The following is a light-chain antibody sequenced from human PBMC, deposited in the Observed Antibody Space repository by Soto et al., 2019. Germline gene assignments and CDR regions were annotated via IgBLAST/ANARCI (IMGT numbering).Light chain of an antibody. Sequence: EIVLKQSQATPSSSPGETATLSCRARQSVSSNLAWYQQKTGQAPRLLIYGASTRATGIPARFSGSGSGTEFTLTIRSLQSEDFAVYDCQQYNNWPQTFGQGTKGDIK. CDR1: QSVSSN. CDR3: QQYNNWPQT. CDR2: GAS. J-gene: IGKJ1*01. V-gene: IGKV3-15*01.